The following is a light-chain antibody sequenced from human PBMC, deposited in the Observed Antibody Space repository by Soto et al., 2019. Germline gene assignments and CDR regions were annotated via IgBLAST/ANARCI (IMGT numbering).Light chain of an antibody. CDR2: YHS. CDR3: QVWDSSSDHVV. CDR1: NIGSKS. V-gene: IGLV3-21*04. Sequence: SYELTQPPSVSVAPGKTARITCGGNNIGSKSVHWYQQKPGQAPVLVIYYHSDRPSGIPERFSGSNSGNTATLTISRVEAGDEADYYCQVWDSSSDHVVFGGGTQLTVL. J-gene: IGLJ2*01.